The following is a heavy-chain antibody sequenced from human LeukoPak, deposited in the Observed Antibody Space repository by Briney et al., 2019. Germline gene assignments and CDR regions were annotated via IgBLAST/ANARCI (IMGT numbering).Heavy chain of an antibody. CDR1: GFTFSSSWM. V-gene: IGHV4-39*07. Sequence: GSLRLSCAASGFTFSSSWMTWVRQPPGKGLEWIGSIYYSGSTYYNPSLKSRVTISVDTSKNQFSLKLSSVTAADTAVYYCARCWELLAFDIWGQGTMVTVSS. CDR2: IYYSGST. CDR3: ARCWELLAFDI. D-gene: IGHD1-26*01. J-gene: IGHJ3*02.